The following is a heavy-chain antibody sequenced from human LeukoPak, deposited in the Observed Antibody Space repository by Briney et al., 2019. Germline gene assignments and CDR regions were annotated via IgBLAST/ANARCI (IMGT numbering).Heavy chain of an antibody. CDR3: ARGGWFSWFDP. V-gene: IGHV4-30-2*01. D-gene: IGHD2-15*01. CDR2: IYHSGST. CDR1: GGSISSGDYS. Sequence: SETLSLTCTASGGSISSGDYSWSWIRQPPGKGLEWIGYIYHSGSTYYNPSLKSQVTISVDRSKNQFSLKLSSVTAADTAVYYCARGGWFSWFDPWGQGTLVTVSS. J-gene: IGHJ5*02.